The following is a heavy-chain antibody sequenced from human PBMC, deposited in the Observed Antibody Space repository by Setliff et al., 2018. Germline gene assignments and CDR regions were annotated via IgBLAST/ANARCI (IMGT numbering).Heavy chain of an antibody. J-gene: IGHJ6*02. V-gene: IGHV3-23*01. CDR3: AKALLSTAGSSYYGMDV. Sequence: PGGSLRLSCAASGFIFSTYAMQWVRQAPGKGLEWVSAISGSGGSTYYADSVKGRFTISRDNSKNTLYLQINSLTAEDTAVYYCAKALLSTAGSSYYGMDVWGQGTTVTVSS. CDR1: GFIFSTYA. CDR2: ISGSGGST. D-gene: IGHD3-10*01.